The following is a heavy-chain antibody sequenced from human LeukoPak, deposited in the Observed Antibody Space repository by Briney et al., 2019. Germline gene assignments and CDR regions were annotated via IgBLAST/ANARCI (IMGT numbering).Heavy chain of an antibody. V-gene: IGHV3-48*03. Sequence: PGGSLRLSCAASGFTFSSYEMNWVRQAPGKGLEWVSYISSSGSTIYYADSVKGRFTISRDNAKNSLYLQMNSLRAEDTAVYYCARDRGGGAILYYFDYWGQGTLVTVSS. CDR3: ARDRGGGAILYYFDY. CDR1: GFTFSSYE. D-gene: IGHD3-10*01. CDR2: ISSSGSTI. J-gene: IGHJ4*02.